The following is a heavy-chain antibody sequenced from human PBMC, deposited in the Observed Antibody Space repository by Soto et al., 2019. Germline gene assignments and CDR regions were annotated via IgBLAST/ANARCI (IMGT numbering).Heavy chain of an antibody. J-gene: IGHJ4*02. CDR1: GYSISSGYY. V-gene: IGHV4-38-2*02. CDR2: IYHSGST. CDR3: AREGYSGYAADY. D-gene: IGHD5-12*01. Sequence: PSETLSLTCAVSGYSISSGYYWGWIRQPPGKGLEWIGSIYHSGSTYYNPSLKSRVTISVDTSKNQFSLKLSSVTAADTAVYYCAREGYSGYAADYWGQGTLVTVSS.